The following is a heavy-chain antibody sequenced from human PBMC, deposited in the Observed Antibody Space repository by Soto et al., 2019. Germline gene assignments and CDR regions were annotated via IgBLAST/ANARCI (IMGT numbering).Heavy chain of an antibody. CDR3: ARLNGDYGFRRIDY. CDR2: IYYSGST. Sequence: SETLSLTCTVSGGSISSYYWSWIRQPPGKGLEWIGYIYYSGSTNYNPSLKSRVTISVDTSKNQFSLKLSSVTAADTAVYYCARLNGDYGFRRIDYWGQGTLVTVSS. J-gene: IGHJ4*02. V-gene: IGHV4-59*08. D-gene: IGHD4-17*01. CDR1: GGSISSYY.